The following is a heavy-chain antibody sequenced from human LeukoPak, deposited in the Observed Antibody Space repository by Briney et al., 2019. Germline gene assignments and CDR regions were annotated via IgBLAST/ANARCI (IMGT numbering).Heavy chain of an antibody. CDR3: AKVAKYYYGAEPYYFFEQ. Sequence: AGGSLRLSCAASGFTFLRYWMSWVRQAPGKGLEWVAYIKQDGSEKYYVDSVKGRFTISRDYAKNSLYMQMNSLRVEDTAVYYCAKVAKYYYGAEPYYFFEQWGQGTPVTASS. CDR2: IKQDGSEK. D-gene: IGHD3-10*01. J-gene: IGHJ4*02. CDR1: GFTFLRYW. V-gene: IGHV3-7*01.